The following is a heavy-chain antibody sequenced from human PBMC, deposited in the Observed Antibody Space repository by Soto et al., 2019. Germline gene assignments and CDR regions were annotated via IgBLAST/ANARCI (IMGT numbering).Heavy chain of an antibody. D-gene: IGHD3-10*01. V-gene: IGHV3-23*01. Sequence: GGSLRLCCAASGFTFKNYAMGWVRQAPGKGLEWVSAITGSGSDTYYLDSVKGRFTISRDNSKNTLFLQVNSLRAEDTAIYYCAKLGSSAWSPHYYFDYWGQGTLVTVSS. J-gene: IGHJ4*02. CDR3: AKLGSSAWSPHYYFDY. CDR1: GFTFKNYA. CDR2: ITGSGSDT.